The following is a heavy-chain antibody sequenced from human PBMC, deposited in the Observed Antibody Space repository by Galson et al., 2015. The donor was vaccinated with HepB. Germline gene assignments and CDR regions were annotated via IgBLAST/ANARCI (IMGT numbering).Heavy chain of an antibody. CDR1: GFTFSNDW. V-gene: IGHV3-15*01. CDR3: TTKFYGSKRPYYSYGMDV. CDR2: IKSKTDGGTT. D-gene: IGHD3-10*01. J-gene: IGHJ6*02. Sequence: SLRLSCAASGFTFSNDWMSWVRQAPGKGLEWVGHIKSKTDGGTTDYAAPVKGRFIISRDDSINTLYLQMSSLKTEDTAVYYCTTKFYGSKRPYYSYGMDVWGQGTTVTVSS.